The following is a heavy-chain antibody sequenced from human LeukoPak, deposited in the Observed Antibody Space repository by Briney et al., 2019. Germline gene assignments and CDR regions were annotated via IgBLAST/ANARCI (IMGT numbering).Heavy chain of an antibody. CDR2: ISPGGRTT. V-gene: IGHV3-23*01. D-gene: IGHD4-11*01. CDR1: GFTFSNEA. Sequence: PGGSLRLSCAVSGFTFSNEAMGWVRQLRGGGLEWVSTISPGGRTTYYAESMKGRFTISRDNSKSTLYLEMNSLRVEDTAVYYCTKVRSGSSNWALRVFDYWGQGALVTVSS. J-gene: IGHJ4*02. CDR3: TKVRSGSSNWALRVFDY.